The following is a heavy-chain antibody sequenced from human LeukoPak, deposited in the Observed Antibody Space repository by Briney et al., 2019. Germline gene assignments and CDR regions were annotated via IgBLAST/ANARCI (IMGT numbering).Heavy chain of an antibody. V-gene: IGHV3-7*01. CDR3: ARDEVTY. CDR2: INQDGSQK. J-gene: IGHJ4*02. CDR1: GFTFSSHR. Sequence: GGSLRLSCAASGFTFSSHRMSWLRQTPGKELEWVAHINQDGSQKFYVESVKGRFTISRDNAKSSLYLQMNSLRADDTAVYYCARDEVTYWGQGTPVTVSS.